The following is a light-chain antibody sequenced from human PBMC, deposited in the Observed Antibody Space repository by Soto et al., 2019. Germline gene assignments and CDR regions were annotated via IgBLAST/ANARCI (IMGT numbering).Light chain of an antibody. Sequence: EIVLTQSPGTLSLSPGERATLSCRASQSVSSSYLAWYQQKPGQAPRLLIYGASSRATGIPDRFSGSGSGTDFTLTISRLEPEDFAMYYCQQYGSPRLTFGGETKVDIK. CDR3: QQYGSPRLT. CDR1: QSVSSSY. CDR2: GAS. J-gene: IGKJ4*01. V-gene: IGKV3-20*01.